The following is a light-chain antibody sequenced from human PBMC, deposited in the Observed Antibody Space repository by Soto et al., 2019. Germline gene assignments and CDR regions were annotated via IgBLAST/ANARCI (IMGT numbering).Light chain of an antibody. CDR2: DAS. J-gene: IGKJ4*01. V-gene: IGKV3-11*01. CDR3: QQRKFWPPLT. Sequence: EVVLTQSPVTLALSPGDRATLSCRTSHSVDIYLAWYQQKPGQAPRLLIYDASNRATGIPARLSGSGSGTDFTLTISSLEPEDFAVYYCQQRKFWPPLTFGGGTKVELK. CDR1: HSVDIY.